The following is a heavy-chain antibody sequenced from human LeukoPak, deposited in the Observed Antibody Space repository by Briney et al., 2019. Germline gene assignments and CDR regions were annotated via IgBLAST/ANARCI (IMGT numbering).Heavy chain of an antibody. V-gene: IGHV3-23*01. Sequence: PGGSLRLSCAASGFTFSSYVMSWVRQAPGKGLEWVSLIASSGLNTYYADSVRGRFTISRDNSKNTLSLQMNSLRVEDTAIYYCARDIELSTWGLGTLVTVSS. J-gene: IGHJ3*01. CDR1: GFTFSSYV. D-gene: IGHD5-12*01. CDR3: ARDIELST. CDR2: IASSGLNT.